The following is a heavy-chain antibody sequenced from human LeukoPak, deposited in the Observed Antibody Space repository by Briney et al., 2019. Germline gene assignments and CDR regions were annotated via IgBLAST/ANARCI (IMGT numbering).Heavy chain of an antibody. V-gene: IGHV3-9*03. CDR1: GFTFDDYA. J-gene: IGHJ4*02. Sequence: GRSLRLSCAASGFTFDDYAMHWVRQAPGKCLEWVSCISWNSGSIGYADSVKGRFTISRDNAKNSLYLQMNSLRAEDMALYYCAKDIRASLAVDGPFDYWGQGTLVTVSS. CDR2: ISWNSGSI. D-gene: IGHD6-19*01. CDR3: AKDIRASLAVDGPFDY.